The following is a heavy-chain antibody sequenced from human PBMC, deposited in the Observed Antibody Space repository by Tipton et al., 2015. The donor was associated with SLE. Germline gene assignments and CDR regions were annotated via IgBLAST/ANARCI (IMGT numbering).Heavy chain of an antibody. CDR1: GGSISSYY. D-gene: IGHD3-22*01. CDR3: ARWYYYDSSGYPDY. CDR2: IYTSGST. Sequence: TLSLTCTVSGGSISSYYWSWIRQPAGKGLEWIGRIYTSGSTNYNPSPKSRVTRSVDTSKNQFSLKLSSVTAADTAVYYCARWYYYDSSGYPDYWGQGTLVTVSS. J-gene: IGHJ4*02. V-gene: IGHV4-4*07.